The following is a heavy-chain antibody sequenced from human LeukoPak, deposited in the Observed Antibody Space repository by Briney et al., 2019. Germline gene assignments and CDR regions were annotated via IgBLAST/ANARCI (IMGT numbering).Heavy chain of an antibody. CDR3: AKGSGYSYGYLVTFDY. Sequence: GGSLRPSCAASGFTFSSYSMNWVRQAPGKGLEWVSYISSSSSTIYYADSVKGRFTISRDNAKNSLYLQMNSLRAEDTAVYYCAKGSGYSYGYLVTFDYWGQGTLVTVSS. CDR2: ISSSSSTI. D-gene: IGHD5-18*01. J-gene: IGHJ4*02. CDR1: GFTFSSYS. V-gene: IGHV3-48*01.